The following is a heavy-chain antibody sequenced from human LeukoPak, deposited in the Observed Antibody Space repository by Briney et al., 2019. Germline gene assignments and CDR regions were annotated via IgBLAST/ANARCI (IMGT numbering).Heavy chain of an antibody. CDR2: MNPNSGNT. J-gene: IGHJ6*03. Sequence: ASVKVSCKASGYTFTSYDTNWVRQATGQGLEWMGWMNPNSGNTGYAQKFQGRVTITRNTSISTAYMELSSLRSEDTAMYYCAGGIAVADYYYYYMDVWGKGTTVTVSS. V-gene: IGHV1-8*03. CDR3: AGGIAVADYYYYYMDV. D-gene: IGHD6-19*01. CDR1: GYTFTSYD.